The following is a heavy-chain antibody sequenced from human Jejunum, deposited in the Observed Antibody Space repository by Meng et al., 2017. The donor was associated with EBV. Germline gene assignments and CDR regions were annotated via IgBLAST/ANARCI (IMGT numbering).Heavy chain of an antibody. J-gene: IGHJ4*02. CDR2: INYTGYT. Sequence: QVQLQESGPGLVQPSETLSPSCTVSGVSVSSSAYRWTWIRQPPGKGLEWIGHINYTGYTNYNPSLRSRVTVSMDTSENQFSLKLYSVTAADTALYYCARIGSGNDRRDDYWGQGTLVTVSS. CDR1: GVSVSSSAYR. V-gene: IGHV4-61*08. D-gene: IGHD5-12*01. CDR3: ARIGSGNDRRDDY.